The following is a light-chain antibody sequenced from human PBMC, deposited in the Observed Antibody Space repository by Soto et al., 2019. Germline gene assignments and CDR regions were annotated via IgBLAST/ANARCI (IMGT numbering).Light chain of an antibody. CDR1: QSISSW. J-gene: IGKJ1*01. Sequence: DIQMTQSPSTLSASVGDRVTITCRASQSISSWLAWYQQKPGKAPKLLIYDASSLESGVPSRFSGSGSGTEFTLTISSLQPHDFETYYFQQYNSYSRTFGQGTKVEI. CDR2: DAS. CDR3: QQYNSYSRT. V-gene: IGKV1-5*01.